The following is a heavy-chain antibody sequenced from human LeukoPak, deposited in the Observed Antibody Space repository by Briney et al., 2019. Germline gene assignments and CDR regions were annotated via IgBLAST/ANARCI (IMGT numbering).Heavy chain of an antibody. CDR2: IYYSGST. CDR3: ARYGSLGSGWLY. D-gene: IGHD6-19*01. Sequence: PSETLSLTCTVPGGSISSTTYYWGWIRQPPGKGLEWIGSIYYSGSTYYNPSLKSRVTISVDTSTNQFSLNVTSVTAADTALYYCARYGSLGSGWLYWGQGTLVTVSS. J-gene: IGHJ4*02. V-gene: IGHV4-39*01. CDR1: GGSISSTTYY.